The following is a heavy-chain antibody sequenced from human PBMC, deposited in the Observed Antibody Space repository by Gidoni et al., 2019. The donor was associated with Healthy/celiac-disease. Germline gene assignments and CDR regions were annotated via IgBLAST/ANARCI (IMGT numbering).Heavy chain of an antibody. V-gene: IGHV1-2*04. D-gene: IGHD3-22*01. CDR3: ARATNYYDTSGWDLGFDY. J-gene: IGHJ4*02. CDR1: GYTFTDYY. Sequence: QVQLVQSGAEVKKPGASVKVSCKASGYTFTDYYLHWVRQAPGQGLEWLGWINPNSGGTNYAQKFQGWVTMTRDTSISTAYMELSRLRSDDTAVYYCARATNYYDTSGWDLGFDYWGQGTLVTVSS. CDR2: INPNSGGT.